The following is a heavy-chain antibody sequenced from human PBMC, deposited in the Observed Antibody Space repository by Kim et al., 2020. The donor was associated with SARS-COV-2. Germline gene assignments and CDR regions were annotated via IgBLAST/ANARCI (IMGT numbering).Heavy chain of an antibody. D-gene: IGHD2-2*01. V-gene: IGHV5-10-1*01. J-gene: IGHJ6*02. CDR3: ARLVVPAAISYGMDV. CDR1: GYSFTSYW. CDR2: IDPSDSYT. Sequence: GESLKISCKGSGYSFTSYWISWVRQMPGKGLEWMGRIDPSDSYTNYSPSFQGHVTISADKSISTAYLQWSSLKASDTAMYYCARLVVPAAISYGMDVWGQGTTVTVSS.